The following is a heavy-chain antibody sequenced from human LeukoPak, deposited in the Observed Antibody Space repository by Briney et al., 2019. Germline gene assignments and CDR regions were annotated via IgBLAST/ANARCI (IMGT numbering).Heavy chain of an antibody. CDR2: IKQDGREK. D-gene: IGHD3-10*01. CDR3: ARELLYGSGSYYDP. V-gene: IGHV3-7*04. Sequence: GGSLRLSCAASGFTFGNFWLTWVRQTPGKGLEWVANIKQDGREKKYVDSVKGRFTISRDNAKNSLYLQMNGLRAEDSAVYYYARELLYGSGSYYDPWGQGTLVTVSS. CDR1: GFTFGNFW. J-gene: IGHJ5*02.